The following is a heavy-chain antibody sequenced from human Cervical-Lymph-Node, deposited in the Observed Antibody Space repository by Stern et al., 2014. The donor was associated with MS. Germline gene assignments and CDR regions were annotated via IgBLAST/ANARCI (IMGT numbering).Heavy chain of an antibody. V-gene: IGHV4-31*03. CDR1: GGSLSSEAFY. CDR2: INYSGRT. Sequence: QVQLQESGPGLVEPAQTMSLPCIVSGGSLSSEAFYWSWVRQLPGGALVFIGYINYSGRTYYNPSLRSRVSIFLDMAKNHFSLALNSVTAAATATYYCARTAGLLVKPVAATPVWFDPWGQGTLVTVPS. D-gene: IGHD2-15*01. CDR3: ARTAGLLVKPVAATPVWFDP. J-gene: IGHJ5*02.